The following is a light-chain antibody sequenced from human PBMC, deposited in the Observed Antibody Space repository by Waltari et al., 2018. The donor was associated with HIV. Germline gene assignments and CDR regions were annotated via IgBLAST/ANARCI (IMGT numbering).Light chain of an antibody. CDR2: DGS. V-gene: IGLV3-21*04. J-gene: IGLJ3*02. CDR1: NIGGKS. Sequence: SYVLTQPPSVSVAPGETARITCGGNNIGGKSVHWYQQKPGQAPVLLIFDGSDRPPGSPGRFSGAKSGNTATLTISRVEAGDEADYYCQVWDRSSDHWVFGGGTKLPVL. CDR3: QVWDRSSDHWV.